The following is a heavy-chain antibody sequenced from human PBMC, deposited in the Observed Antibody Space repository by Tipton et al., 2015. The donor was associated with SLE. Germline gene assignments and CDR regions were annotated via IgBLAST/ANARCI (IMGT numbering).Heavy chain of an antibody. Sequence: TLSLTCTVSGYSISIGYYWSWIRQPPGKGLEWIGYIYYSGTTNYNSSLKSRVTISVDTSKNQFSLKLNSVTAADTAVYYCARGGPSSKWLDPWGRGTQVTVSS. CDR2: IYYSGTT. J-gene: IGHJ5*02. CDR3: ARGGPSSKWLDP. D-gene: IGHD6-6*01. V-gene: IGHV4-59*01. CDR1: GYSISIGYY.